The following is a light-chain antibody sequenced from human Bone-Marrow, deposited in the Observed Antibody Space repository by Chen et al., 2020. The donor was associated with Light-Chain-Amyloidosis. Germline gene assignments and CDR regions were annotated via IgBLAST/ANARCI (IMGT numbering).Light chain of an antibody. CDR1: QSVGDN. Sequence: EIVMTQSPATLSVSPGESATLSCRASQSVGDNLAWYQQRPGQAPRLLIYRASTRATGIPVRFSGSGSGTDFTLTISSLQPEDFAVYYCQQHYAWPLTFGGGTKVEI. J-gene: IGKJ4*01. CDR2: RAS. CDR3: QQHYAWPLT. V-gene: IGKV3-15*01.